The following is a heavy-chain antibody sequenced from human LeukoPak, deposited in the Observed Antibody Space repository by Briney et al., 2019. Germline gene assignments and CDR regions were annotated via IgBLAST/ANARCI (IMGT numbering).Heavy chain of an antibody. CDR1: GFTFSSYE. CDR2: ISSSGSTI. Sequence: GGSLRLSCAASGFTFSSYEMNWVRQAPGKGLEWVSYISSSGSTIYYADSVKGLFTISRDNAKNSLYLQMNSLRAEDTAVYYCARDFMSGPLMALDYWGQGTLVTVSS. D-gene: IGHD2-8*01. CDR3: ARDFMSGPLMALDY. J-gene: IGHJ4*02. V-gene: IGHV3-48*03.